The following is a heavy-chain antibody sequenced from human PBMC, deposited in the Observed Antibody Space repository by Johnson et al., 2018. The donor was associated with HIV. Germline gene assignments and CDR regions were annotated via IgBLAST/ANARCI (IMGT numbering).Heavy chain of an antibody. CDR1: GLTFSSYG. CDR2: IWCDGSNK. CDR3: ARENWGAFDI. D-gene: IGHD7-27*01. J-gene: IGHJ3*02. V-gene: IGHV3-33*01. Sequence: QVQLVESGGGVVQPGGSLRLSCAASGLTFSSYGMHWVRQAPGKGLEWEAFIWCDGSNKSYAGSVKGRFTISRENARNSLYLQMNSLRAGDTAVYYCARENWGAFDIWGQGTMVTVSS.